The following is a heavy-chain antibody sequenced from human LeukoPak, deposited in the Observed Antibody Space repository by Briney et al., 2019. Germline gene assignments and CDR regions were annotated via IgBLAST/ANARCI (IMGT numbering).Heavy chain of an antibody. CDR1: GGSFNGYY. V-gene: IGHV4-34*01. CDR2: INHIGTT. Sequence: SETLSLTCNVSGGSFNGYYWTWIRHPPGKGLEWIAEINHIGTTNHNPSLKSRVTVSTDTSKNQFFLRLTSVTAADTALYYCARLVVTAPQYHYYMDVWGEGTTVTV. J-gene: IGHJ6*03. D-gene: IGHD2-21*02. CDR3: ARLVVTAPQYHYYMDV.